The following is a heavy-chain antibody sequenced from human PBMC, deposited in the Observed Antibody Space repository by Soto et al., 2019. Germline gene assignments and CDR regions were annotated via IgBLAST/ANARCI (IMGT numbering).Heavy chain of an antibody. D-gene: IGHD6-6*01. Sequence: XVSLRLSCAACGFTFSSYSMSWVRQAPGKGLEWVSAISGSGGSTYYADSVKGRFTISRGNSKNTLYLQMNSLRAEDTAVYYCAKRQLSYYGMDVWGQGTTVTGSS. CDR2: ISGSGGST. J-gene: IGHJ6*02. V-gene: IGHV3-23*01. CDR3: AKRQLSYYGMDV. CDR1: GFTFSSYS.